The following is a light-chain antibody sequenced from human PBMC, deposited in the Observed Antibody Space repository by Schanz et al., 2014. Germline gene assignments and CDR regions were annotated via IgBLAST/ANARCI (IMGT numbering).Light chain of an antibody. J-gene: IGLJ2*01. CDR2: DVS. CDR1: STDVGSYNL. V-gene: IGLV2-23*02. CDR3: CSYAGTSTTVP. Sequence: QSALTQPASVSGSPGQSITISCSGTSTDVGSYNLVSWYQQHPGKAPKLMIYDVSDRPSEVSNRFSASKSGTTASLTISGLQAEDEADYYCCSYAGTSTTVPFGGGTKLTVL.